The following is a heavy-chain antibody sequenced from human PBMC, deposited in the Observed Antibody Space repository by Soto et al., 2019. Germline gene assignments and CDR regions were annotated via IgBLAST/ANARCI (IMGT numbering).Heavy chain of an antibody. V-gene: IGHV4-61*01. Sequence: QVQLQESGPGLVKPSETLSLTCTVSGGSVSSGSYYWSWSRQPPGKGLEWIEYIYYSGSTNYNPSLNSRVTISVDTSTNQFSLKLSSITAADTAVYYCGMGSGAFDYWGQGTLVNV. CDR1: GGSVSSGSYY. J-gene: IGHJ4*02. D-gene: IGHD2-15*01. CDR2: IYYSGST. CDR3: GMGSGAFDY.